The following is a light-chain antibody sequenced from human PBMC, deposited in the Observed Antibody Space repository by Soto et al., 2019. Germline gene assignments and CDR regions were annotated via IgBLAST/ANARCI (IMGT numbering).Light chain of an antibody. CDR2: GAS. CDR1: QSLSTF. Sequence: EIVLTQSPGTLSLPPGERATLSCRASQSLSTFLAWYQQKPCQAPRLLIYGASTRATGIPARFSGSGSGTEFTPTISSLQSEDFAVYYCQQYNNWPTWTFGQGTKVDIK. J-gene: IGKJ1*01. CDR3: QQYNNWPTWT. V-gene: IGKV3-15*01.